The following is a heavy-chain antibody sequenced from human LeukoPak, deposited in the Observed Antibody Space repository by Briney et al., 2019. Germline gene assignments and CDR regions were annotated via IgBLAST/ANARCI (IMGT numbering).Heavy chain of an antibody. D-gene: IGHD3-10*01. Sequence: GGSLRLSCAASGFTFYTYSMNWVRQAPGKGLEWVSSISSSSNYIYYADSVKGRFTISRDNAKNSLYLQMNSLRVEDTAVYYCARAEGSGSSFDYWGQGTLVTVSS. CDR2: ISSSSNYI. CDR3: ARAEGSGSSFDY. CDR1: GFTFYTYS. J-gene: IGHJ4*02. V-gene: IGHV3-21*01.